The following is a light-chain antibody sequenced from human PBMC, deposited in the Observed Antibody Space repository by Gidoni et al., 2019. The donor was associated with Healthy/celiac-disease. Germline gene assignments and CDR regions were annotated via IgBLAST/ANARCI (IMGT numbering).Light chain of an antibody. V-gene: IGKV4-1*01. CDR2: WAS. CDR1: QSVLYSSNNQNY. Sequence: DIVMTQSPASLAVSLGERATIHCKSSQSVLYSSNNQNYLAWYQQKPGQPPKLLIYWASTRESGVPDRFSGSGSGTDFTLTISSLQAEDVAVYYCQQYYSTPRTFGQGTKVEIK. CDR3: QQYYSTPRT. J-gene: IGKJ1*01.